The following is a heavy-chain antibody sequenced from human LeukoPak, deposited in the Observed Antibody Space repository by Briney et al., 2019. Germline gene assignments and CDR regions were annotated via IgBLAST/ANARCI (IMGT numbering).Heavy chain of an antibody. CDR1: GFIFGNYG. Sequence: GGSLRLSCAASGFIFGNYGMSWVRQVPGKGLEWVSSISNTATNTHYADSVKGRFTISRDNSKNTLSLQMNSLRAEDTAVYYCAKRGPGSPESGKYYFDYWGQGTLVTVSS. CDR3: AKRGPGSPESGKYYFDY. D-gene: IGHD3-10*01. V-gene: IGHV3-23*01. CDR2: ISNTATNT. J-gene: IGHJ4*02.